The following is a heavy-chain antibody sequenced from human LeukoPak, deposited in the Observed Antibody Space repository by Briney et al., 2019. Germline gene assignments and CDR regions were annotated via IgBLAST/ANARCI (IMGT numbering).Heavy chain of an antibody. J-gene: IGHJ6*02. Sequence: GGSLRLSCAASGFTFSSHWMHWVRQAPGKGLVWVSRINSDGSSTSYADSVKGRFTISRDNAKNTLYLQMNSLRAEDTAVYYCARGRKDSTIFGVVIPNNYYYYGMDVWGQGTTVTVSS. CDR3: ARGRKDSTIFGVVIPNNYYYYGMDV. D-gene: IGHD3-3*01. V-gene: IGHV3-74*01. CDR1: GFTFSSHW. CDR2: INSDGSST.